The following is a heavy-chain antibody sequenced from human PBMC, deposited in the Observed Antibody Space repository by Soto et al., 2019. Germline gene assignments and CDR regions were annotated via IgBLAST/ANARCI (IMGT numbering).Heavy chain of an antibody. J-gene: IGHJ3*02. Sequence: DVQLTESGGGLVQPGGSLRLSCGASGFSFGSDWMAWVRQAPGKGLEWVANIRKDGSQEHYAESVRGRFSVSRDNAKDSLYRQMNSLRIEDTAVYYCTRDANYRDDSAYYDVFDIWGQGTMVTVSS. CDR3: TRDANYRDDSAYYDVFDI. CDR2: IRKDGSQE. V-gene: IGHV3-7*05. CDR1: GFSFGSDW. D-gene: IGHD3-16*01.